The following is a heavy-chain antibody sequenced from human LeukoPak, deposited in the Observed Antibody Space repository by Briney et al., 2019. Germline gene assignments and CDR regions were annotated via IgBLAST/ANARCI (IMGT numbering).Heavy chain of an antibody. CDR1: GGTSSSYA. CDR2: IIPIFGTA. D-gene: IGHD3-3*01. J-gene: IGHJ6*03. Sequence: GASVKVSCKASGGTSSSYAISWVRQAPGQGLEWMGRIIPIFGTANYAQKFQGRVTITTDESTSTAYMELSSLRSEDTAVYYCARAVRSNDFWSGSMGYYYYMDVWGKGTTVTVSS. V-gene: IGHV1-69*05. CDR3: ARAVRSNDFWSGSMGYYYYMDV.